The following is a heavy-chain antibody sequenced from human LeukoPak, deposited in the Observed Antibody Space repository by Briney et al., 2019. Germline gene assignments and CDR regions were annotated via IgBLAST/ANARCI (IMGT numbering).Heavy chain of an antibody. J-gene: IGHJ5*02. V-gene: IGHV1-8*03. D-gene: IGHD4-11*01. CDR3: ARGITIDYPWNWLDP. CDR2: MNPNSGNT. Sequence: SVKVSCKASGYTFTTYDINWVRQATGQGLEWKGWMNPNSGNTGYAQNFQGRVTITRNTSISTAYMELSSLRSEDTAVYYCARGITIDYPWNWLDPWGQGTLVTVSS. CDR1: GYTFTTYD.